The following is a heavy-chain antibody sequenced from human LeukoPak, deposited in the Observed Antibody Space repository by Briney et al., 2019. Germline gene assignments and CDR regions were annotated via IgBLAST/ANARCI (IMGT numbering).Heavy chain of an antibody. D-gene: IGHD2-8*01. CDR1: GDSISSGGNY. J-gene: IGHJ4*02. CDR3: ARLRVRSADY. Sequence: SETLSLTCSVSGDSISSGGNYWTWIRQHPGKGLEWFGYIHHSGDTYYNPSLKSRVTIPVDTSKNQFSLRLSSMTAADTAVYYCARLRVRSADYWGQGTLVTVSS. V-gene: IGHV4-31*03. CDR2: IHHSGDT.